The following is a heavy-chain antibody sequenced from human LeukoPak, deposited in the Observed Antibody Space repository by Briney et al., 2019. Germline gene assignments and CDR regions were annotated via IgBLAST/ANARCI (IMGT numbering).Heavy chain of an antibody. CDR3: ARDNTAVAGRGYFDY. CDR2: IIPIFGTA. V-gene: IGHV1-69*05. J-gene: IGHJ4*02. D-gene: IGHD6-19*01. CDR1: GGTFSSYA. Sequence: SVKVSCKASGGTFSSYAISWVRQAPGQGLEWMGGIIPIFGTANYAQKFQGRVTITTDESTSTAYMELSSLRSEDTAVYYCARDNTAVAGRGYFDYWGRGTLVTVSS.